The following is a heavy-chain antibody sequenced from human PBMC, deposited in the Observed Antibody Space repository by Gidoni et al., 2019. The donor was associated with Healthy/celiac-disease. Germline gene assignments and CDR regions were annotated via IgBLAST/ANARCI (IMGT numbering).Heavy chain of an antibody. CDR2: INHSGST. D-gene: IGHD1-26*01. CDR3: ARGWGMSGSAPRYGLNY. CDR1: GVSLSVYY. V-gene: IGHV4-34*01. J-gene: IGHJ4*02. Sequence: QVQLQQWGAGRLKPSETLSLTCAVYGVSLSVYYWSWIRQPPGKGLEWIGEINHSGSTNYNPSLKSRVTISVDTSKNQFSLKLSSVTAADTAVYYCARGWGMSGSAPRYGLNYWGQGTLVTVSS.